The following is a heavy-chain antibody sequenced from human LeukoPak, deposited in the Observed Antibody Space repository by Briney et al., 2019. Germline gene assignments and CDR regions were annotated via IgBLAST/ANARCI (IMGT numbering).Heavy chain of an antibody. J-gene: IGHJ5*02. Sequence: GSSVKVSCKASGGTFSSYTISWVRQAPGQGLEWMGRIIPILGIANYAQKFQGRVTITADKSTSTAYMELSSLRSEDTAVYYCATCPGGDYDSSGYYVDWFDPWGQGTLVTVSS. CDR3: ATCPGGDYDSSGYYVDWFDP. CDR2: IIPILGIA. CDR1: GGTFSSYT. V-gene: IGHV1-69*02. D-gene: IGHD3-22*01.